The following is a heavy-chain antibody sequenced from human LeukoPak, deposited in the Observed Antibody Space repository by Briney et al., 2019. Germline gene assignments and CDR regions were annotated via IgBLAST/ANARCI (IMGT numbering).Heavy chain of an antibody. CDR2: IYSSGSS. CDR1: GGSIRSESYY. Sequence: PSETLSLTCSVSGGSIRSESYYWGWIRQPAGKGLEWIGRIYSSGSSKFNPSLKRRVTISIDTSKNQFSLNLSPVAAADTAVYCCARDMTGSGWNDAFDIWGQGTMVTVSS. J-gene: IGHJ3*02. V-gene: IGHV4-61*02. D-gene: IGHD6-19*01. CDR3: ARDMTGSGWNDAFDI.